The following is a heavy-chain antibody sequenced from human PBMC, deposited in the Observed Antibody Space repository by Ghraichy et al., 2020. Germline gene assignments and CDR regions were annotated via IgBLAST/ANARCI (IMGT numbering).Heavy chain of an antibody. CDR3: ARDIKSSSWSYYYYAMDV. Sequence: GGSLRLSCAASGFTFSTYSMHWVRQAPGKGLEWVAVISHDGGSKYYADSVKGRFTISRDNSKNTRYLQMNSLRVEDTAVYYCARDIKSSSWSYYYYAMDVWGQGTTVTGSS. D-gene: IGHD6-13*01. V-gene: IGHV3-30-3*01. CDR1: GFTFSTYS. CDR2: ISHDGGSK. J-gene: IGHJ6*02.